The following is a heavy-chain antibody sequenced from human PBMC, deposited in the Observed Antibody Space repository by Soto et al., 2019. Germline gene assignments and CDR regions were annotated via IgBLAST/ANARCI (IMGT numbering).Heavy chain of an antibody. J-gene: IGHJ4*02. Sequence: QVQMVESGGGVVQPGRSLRLCWAASGFTFSNYAMHWVRQAPGKGLEWVAVISYDGSNKYYADSVKGRFTISRDNSKNTLYVQMNSLRAEDTAVYYCARVKSSDWYLYYFDYWGQGTLVTVSS. V-gene: IGHV3-30-3*01. D-gene: IGHD6-19*01. CDR2: ISYDGSNK. CDR3: ARVKSSDWYLYYFDY. CDR1: GFTFSNYA.